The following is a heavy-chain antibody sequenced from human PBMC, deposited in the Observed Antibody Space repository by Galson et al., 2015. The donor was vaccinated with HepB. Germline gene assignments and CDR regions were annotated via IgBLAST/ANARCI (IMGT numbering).Heavy chain of an antibody. CDR3: ARDLRYSSSWYGYYYYYGMDV. Sequence: SLRLSCAASGFTFSSYWMHWVRQAPGKGLVWVSRINSDGSSTSYADSVKGRFTISRDNAKNTLYLQMNSLRAEDTAVYYCARDLRYSSSWYGYYYYYGMDVWGQGTTVTVSS. CDR1: GFTFSSYW. CDR2: INSDGSST. V-gene: IGHV3-74*01. J-gene: IGHJ6*02. D-gene: IGHD6-13*01.